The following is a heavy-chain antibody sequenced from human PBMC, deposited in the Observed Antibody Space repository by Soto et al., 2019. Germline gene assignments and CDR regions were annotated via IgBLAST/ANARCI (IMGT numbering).Heavy chain of an antibody. J-gene: IGHJ4*02. V-gene: IGHV1-69*13. CDR3: ARGVHDDSSGYYYFY. Sequence: SVKVSCKASGGTFSSYAIDWVRQAPGQGLEWMGGIIPLFGTAKHAQKFQGRITITADESTRTAYMELRSLRSEDAAVYYCARGVHDDSSGYYYFYWGQGTLVTVSS. CDR2: IIPLFGTA. D-gene: IGHD3-22*01. CDR1: GGTFSSYA.